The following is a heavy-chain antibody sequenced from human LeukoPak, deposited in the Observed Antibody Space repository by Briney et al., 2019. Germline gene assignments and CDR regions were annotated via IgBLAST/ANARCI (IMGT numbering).Heavy chain of an antibody. J-gene: IGHJ6*03. V-gene: IGHV4-59*01. CDR2: IYYSGST. CDR3: ASCERGYSYGYDYYYYMDV. Sequence: PSETLSLTCTVSGGSISSYYWSWIRQPPGKGLEWIGYIYYSGSTNYNPSLKSRVTISVDTSKNQLSLKLSSVTAADTAVYYCASCERGYSYGYDYYYYMDVWGKGTTVTVSS. CDR1: GGSISSYY. D-gene: IGHD5-18*01.